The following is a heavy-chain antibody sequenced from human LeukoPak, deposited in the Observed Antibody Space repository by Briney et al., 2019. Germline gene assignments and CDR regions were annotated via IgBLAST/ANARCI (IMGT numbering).Heavy chain of an antibody. CDR1: GFTVSSNC. CDR3: ANVRYFDWYYFDY. V-gene: IGHV3-23*01. Sequence: GGSLRLSCAASGFTVSSNCMSWVRQAPGKGLDWVSGISGSGGSTYYADSVKGRFTISRDNSKNTLYLQMNSLRAEDTAVYYCANVRYFDWYYFDYWGQGALVTVSS. CDR2: ISGSGGST. D-gene: IGHD3-9*01. J-gene: IGHJ4*02.